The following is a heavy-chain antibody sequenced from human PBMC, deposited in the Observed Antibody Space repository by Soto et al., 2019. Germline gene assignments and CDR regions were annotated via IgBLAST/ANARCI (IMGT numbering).Heavy chain of an antibody. D-gene: IGHD2-15*01. CDR2: ISGSGGST. V-gene: IGHV3-23*01. CDR3: SGLVVVVAATRGSLDY. J-gene: IGHJ4*02. Sequence: VGSLRLSCAASGFTLRSYAMSWVRQAPGKGLEWVSAISGSGGSTYYADSVKGRFTISRDNSKNTVYLQMNSLRAEDTAVYYCSGLVVVVAATRGSLDYWGQGTLVTV. CDR1: GFTLRSYA.